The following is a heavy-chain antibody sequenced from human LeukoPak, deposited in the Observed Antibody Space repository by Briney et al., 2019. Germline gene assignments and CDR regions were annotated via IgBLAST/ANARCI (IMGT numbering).Heavy chain of an antibody. CDR2: IKRKTDDGTT. CDR3: TTESDYGAFGH. D-gene: IGHD4-17*01. V-gene: IGHV3-15*01. J-gene: IGHJ4*02. Sequence: GGSLRLSCAASGFSFSYASMTWVRQAPGKGLEWVGRIKRKTDDGTTDYAAPVKGRFTISRDDSKSTLYLQMDSLRTDDTAVYYCTTESDYGAFGHWGQGTLVTVSS. CDR1: GFSFSYAS.